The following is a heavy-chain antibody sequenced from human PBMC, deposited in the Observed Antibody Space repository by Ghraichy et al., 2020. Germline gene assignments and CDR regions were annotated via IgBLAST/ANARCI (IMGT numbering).Heavy chain of an antibody. D-gene: IGHD6-13*01. CDR2: ISAYTGNT. V-gene: IGHV1-18*01. CDR1: GYTFTSYG. J-gene: IGHJ4*02. CDR3: ARDRRGSSWSHADY. Sequence: ASVKVSCKASGYTFTSYGISWVRQAPGQGLEWMGWISAYTGNTNYAQKLQDRVTMTTDTSTSTAYMELRSLRSDDTAVFYCARDRRGSSWSHADYWGQGTLVTVSS.